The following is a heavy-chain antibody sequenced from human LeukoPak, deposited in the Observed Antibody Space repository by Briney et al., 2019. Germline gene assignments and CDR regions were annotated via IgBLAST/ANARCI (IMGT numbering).Heavy chain of an antibody. V-gene: IGHV4-31*11. Sequence: PSQTLSLTCAVSGATISDGGYYWTWIRQHPGKGLEWIGFIFYSGRTYYNPSLESRVSISVDTSKNQFSLKVNSVTAADTAVYYCARDQNDYGDDAFDIWGQGTMVTVSS. CDR3: ARDQNDYGDDAFDI. CDR2: IFYSGRT. D-gene: IGHD4-17*01. J-gene: IGHJ3*02. CDR1: GATISDGGYY.